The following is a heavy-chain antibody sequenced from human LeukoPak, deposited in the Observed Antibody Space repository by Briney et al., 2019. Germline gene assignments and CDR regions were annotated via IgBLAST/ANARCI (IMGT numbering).Heavy chain of an antibody. CDR1: GYTFTSYY. CDR2: INPSGGST. D-gene: IGHD6-13*01. J-gene: IGHJ4*02. V-gene: IGHV1-46*01. CDR3: ARVRFSGDIAAAGSLDY. Sequence: GASVKVSCKASGYTFTSYYMHWVRQAPGRGLEWMGIINPSGGSTSYAQKFQGRVTMTRDTSTSTVYMELSSLRSEDTAVYYCARVRFSGDIAAAGSLDYWGQGTLVTVSS.